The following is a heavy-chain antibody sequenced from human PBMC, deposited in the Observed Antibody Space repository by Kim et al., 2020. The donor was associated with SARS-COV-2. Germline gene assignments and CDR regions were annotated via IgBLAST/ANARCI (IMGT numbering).Heavy chain of an antibody. Sequence: AQKFQGRVTMTRDTSTSTVYMELSSLRSEDTAVYYCARQFDYYGSGTYDYWGQGTLVTVSS. V-gene: IGHV1-46*01. J-gene: IGHJ4*02. D-gene: IGHD3-10*01. CDR3: ARQFDYYGSGTYDY.